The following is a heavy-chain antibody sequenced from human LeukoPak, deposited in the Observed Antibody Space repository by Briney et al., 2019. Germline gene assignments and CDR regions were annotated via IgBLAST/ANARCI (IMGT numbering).Heavy chain of an antibody. J-gene: IGHJ4*02. V-gene: IGHV4-39*07. D-gene: IGHD3-9*01. CDR2: IYYSGST. CDR3: ARDLYYDILTGYYWEYYFDY. Sequence: SETLSLTCTVSGGSISSSSYYWGWIRQPPGKGLEWIGSIYYSGSTYYNPSLKSRDTISVDTSKNQFSLKLSSVTAADTAVYYCARDLYYDILTGYYWEYYFDYWGQGTLVTVSS. CDR1: GGSISSSSYY.